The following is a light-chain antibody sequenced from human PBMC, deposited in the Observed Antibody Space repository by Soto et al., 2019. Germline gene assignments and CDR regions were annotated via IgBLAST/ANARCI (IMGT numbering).Light chain of an antibody. Sequence: DIQMTQSPSSLSASVGDRVAITCRASQHIGSYLNWYQQKPGKAPNLLIYAASTLQSGVPSRFSGSGSGQYFTLNISSLQPEDFATYYCQQSYSSPFTFGPGTKVDVK. CDR1: QHIGSY. CDR2: AAS. CDR3: QQSYSSPFT. V-gene: IGKV1-39*01. J-gene: IGKJ3*01.